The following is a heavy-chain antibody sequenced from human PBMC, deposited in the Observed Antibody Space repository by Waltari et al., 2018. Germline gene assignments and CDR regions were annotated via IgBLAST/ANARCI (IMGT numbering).Heavy chain of an antibody. V-gene: IGHV1-69*12. CDR3: ARDRVGIAAAAGAIVAFDI. Sequence: QVQLVQSGAEVKKPGSSVKVSCKASGGTFSSYAISWVRQAPGQGLEWMGGVSPILGTANYAQKFQGRVTITADESTSTAYMELRSLGSEDTAGYYCARDRVGIAAAAGAIVAFDIWGQGTMVTVSS. CDR2: VSPILGTA. J-gene: IGHJ3*02. CDR1: GGTFSSYA. D-gene: IGHD6-13*01.